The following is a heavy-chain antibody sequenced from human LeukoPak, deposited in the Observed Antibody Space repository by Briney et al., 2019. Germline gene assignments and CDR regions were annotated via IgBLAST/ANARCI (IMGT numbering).Heavy chain of an antibody. CDR2: TFYDGSKK. D-gene: IGHD3-22*01. Sequence: GGSLRLSCAASGFNFSNYGMHWVRQTPGKGLEWVAFTFYDGSKKYYADSVKGRFTISRDNAKNSLYLRMNSLRAEDTALYYCAKGGLDYDSSGYSYWGQGTLVTVSS. CDR1: GFNFSNYG. CDR3: AKGGLDYDSSGYSY. J-gene: IGHJ4*02. V-gene: IGHV3-30*02.